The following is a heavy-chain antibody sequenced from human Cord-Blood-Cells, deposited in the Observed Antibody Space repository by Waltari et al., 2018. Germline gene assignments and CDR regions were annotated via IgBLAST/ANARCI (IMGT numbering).Heavy chain of an antibody. V-gene: IGHV4-61*09. D-gene: IGHD1-20*01. Sequence: QVQLQESGPGLVKPSQTLSLPCTVSGCSISSGSYSWSWIRQPAGKGLGWIGYNDTIGSTNDNPSRTSRVTISVDTSKNQCSLRLSSVTAADTAVYYCAGDITGAYWYFELWGRGTLVTVSS. J-gene: IGHJ2*01. CDR2: NDTIGST. CDR1: GCSISSGSYS. CDR3: AGDITGAYWYFEL.